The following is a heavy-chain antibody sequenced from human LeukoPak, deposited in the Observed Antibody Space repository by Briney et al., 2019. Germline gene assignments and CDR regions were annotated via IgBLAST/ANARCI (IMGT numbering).Heavy chain of an antibody. Sequence: GGSLRLSCAASGFTFSSYAMNWVRQAPGKGLEWVSALSGSGGSTYYADSVKGRFTISRDNSKNTLYLQMNSLRAEDTAVYYCAKGRGFGPAAPFDYWGQGTLVTVSS. J-gene: IGHJ4*02. CDR1: GFTFSSYA. D-gene: IGHD2-2*01. CDR2: LSGSGGST. V-gene: IGHV3-23*01. CDR3: AKGRGFGPAAPFDY.